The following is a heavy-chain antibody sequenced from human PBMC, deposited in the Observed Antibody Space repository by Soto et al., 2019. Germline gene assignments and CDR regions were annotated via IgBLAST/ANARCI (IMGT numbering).Heavy chain of an antibody. CDR2: IKSKTDGGTT. CDR3: TTVSGYYYGMDV. J-gene: IGHJ6*02. CDR1: GFTFSNAL. Sequence: GGSLRLSCAASGFTFSNALMSWVRQSPGKGLEWVGRIKSKTDGGTTDYAAPVKGRFTISRDDSKNTLYLQMNSLKTEDTAVYYCTTVSGYYYGMDVWGQGTTVTVSS. D-gene: IGHD7-27*01. V-gene: IGHV3-15*01.